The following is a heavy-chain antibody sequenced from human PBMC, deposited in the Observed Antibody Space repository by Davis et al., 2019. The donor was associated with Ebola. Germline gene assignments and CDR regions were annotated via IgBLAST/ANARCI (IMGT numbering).Heavy chain of an antibody. J-gene: IGHJ3*02. CDR2: IYTGDSDT. CDR1: GNSFTSYW. D-gene: IGHD1-20*01. V-gene: IGHV5-51*01. Sequence: GESLKISCKGSGNSFTSYWIGWVRQKPGKGLEWMGIIYTGDSDTRYSPSFRGQVTISADKSIRTAYLQWSSLKASDTAMYYCASLRRTITGMDDGFDIWGQGTMVTVSS. CDR3: ASLRRTITGMDDGFDI.